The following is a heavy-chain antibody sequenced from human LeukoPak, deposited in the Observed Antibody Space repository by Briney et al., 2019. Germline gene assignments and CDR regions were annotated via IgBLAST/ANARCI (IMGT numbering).Heavy chain of an antibody. CDR2: IYHSGST. Sequence: KPSETLSLTCTVSGYSISSGYYWGWIRQPPGKGLEWIGSIYHSGSTYYNPSLKSRVTISVDTSKNQFSLKLSSVTAADTAVYYCASGASDSSGLSLVRYWGQGTLVTVSS. J-gene: IGHJ4*02. CDR3: ASGASDSSGLSLVRY. V-gene: IGHV4-38-2*02. D-gene: IGHD6-19*01. CDR1: GYSISSGYY.